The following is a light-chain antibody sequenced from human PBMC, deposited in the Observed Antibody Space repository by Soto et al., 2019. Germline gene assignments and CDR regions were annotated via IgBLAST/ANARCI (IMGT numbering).Light chain of an antibody. Sequence: EIVLTQSPGTLSLSPGERATLSCRASQSVSSSFLAWYQQKPGQAPRLLIYGASSRATGIPDRFSGSGSGTDFTLTISRLEPEDFAVYYCQQYRSSPPMYTFGQGT. J-gene: IGKJ2*01. CDR1: QSVSSSF. CDR3: QQYRSSPPMYT. V-gene: IGKV3-20*01. CDR2: GAS.